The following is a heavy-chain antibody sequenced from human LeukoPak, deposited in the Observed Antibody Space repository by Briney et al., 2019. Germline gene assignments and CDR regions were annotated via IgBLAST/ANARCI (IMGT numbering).Heavy chain of an antibody. V-gene: IGHV4-59*08. CDR3: ARATDSSGYRGNYYYYYGMDV. CDR1: GGSIRSYY. J-gene: IGHJ6*02. D-gene: IGHD3-22*01. Sequence: PSETLSLTCTVSGGSIRSYYWSWIRQPPGKGLEWIGYIYYSGSTNYNPSLKSRVTISVDTSKNQFSLKLSSVTAADTAVYYCARATDSSGYRGNYYYYYGMDVWGQGTTVNVSS. CDR2: IYYSGST.